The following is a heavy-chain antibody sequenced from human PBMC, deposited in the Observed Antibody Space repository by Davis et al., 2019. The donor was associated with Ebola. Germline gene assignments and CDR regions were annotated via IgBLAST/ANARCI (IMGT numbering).Heavy chain of an antibody. Sequence: GGSLRLSCAASGFTFSSYSMNWVRQAPGKGLEWVSYISSSSSTIYYADSVKGRFTISRDNAKNSLYLQMNSLRAEDTAVYYCARTVVGTWDYYYYGMDVWGQGTTVTVSS. J-gene: IGHJ6*02. V-gene: IGHV3-48*01. CDR1: GFTFSSYS. CDR3: ARTVVGTWDYYYYGMDV. CDR2: ISSSSSTI. D-gene: IGHD6-19*01.